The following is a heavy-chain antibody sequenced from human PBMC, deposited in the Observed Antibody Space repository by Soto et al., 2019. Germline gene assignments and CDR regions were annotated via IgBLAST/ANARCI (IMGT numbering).Heavy chain of an antibody. V-gene: IGHV3-23*01. CDR3: AKSAGENTRAGAGTH. CDR2: TSGRGDST. D-gene: IGHD6-25*01. Sequence: SLKISCAVSGFTFRSYAMSWLRQAPGKGLEWVSDTSGRGDSTNYAESLKGRFTISRDNSKNTLYLQMSRLRAEDTAVYYCAKSAGENTRAGAGTHWGLGTLVTVSS. CDR1: GFTFRSYA. J-gene: IGHJ4*02.